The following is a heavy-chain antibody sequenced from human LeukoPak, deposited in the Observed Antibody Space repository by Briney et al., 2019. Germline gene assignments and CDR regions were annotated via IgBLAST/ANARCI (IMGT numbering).Heavy chain of an antibody. D-gene: IGHD3-22*01. J-gene: IGHJ4*02. CDR1: GGTFSSYA. CDR2: IIPIFGTA. CDR3: ASDYDSSGCYYLKFDY. Sequence: SVKVSCKASGGTFSSYAISWVRQAPGQGLEWMGRIIPIFGTANYAQKFQGRVTITTDESTSTAYMELSSLRSEDTALYYCASDYDSSGCYYLKFDYWGQGTLVTVSS. V-gene: IGHV1-69*05.